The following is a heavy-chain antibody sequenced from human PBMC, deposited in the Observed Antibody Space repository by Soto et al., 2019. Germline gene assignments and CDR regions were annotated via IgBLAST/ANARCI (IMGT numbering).Heavy chain of an antibody. CDR1: GFTFSSYG. Sequence: QVQLVESGGGVVQPGRSLRLSCAASGFTFSSYGMHWVRQAPGKGLEWVAVISYDGSNKYYADSVKGRFTISRDNSKNTLYLQMNRLRAEDTAVYYCAKDSRDDDGDYPDYWGQGTLVTVSS. D-gene: IGHD4-17*01. CDR3: AKDSRDDDGDYPDY. V-gene: IGHV3-30*18. CDR2: ISYDGSNK. J-gene: IGHJ4*02.